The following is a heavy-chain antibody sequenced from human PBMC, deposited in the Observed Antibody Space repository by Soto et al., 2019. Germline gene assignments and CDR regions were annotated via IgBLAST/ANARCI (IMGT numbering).Heavy chain of an antibody. CDR3: ARDHKGGYYYYGMDV. CDR2: VSSSSGSI. Sequence: GGSLRLSCAASGFTFSTYSMNWVRQAPGKGLEWVSSVSSSSGSIYYADSVKGRFTISRDNAKNSLYLQMNSLRAEDTAVYYCARDHKGGYYYYGMDVWGQGTTVTVSS. V-gene: IGHV3-21*01. CDR1: GFTFSTYS. J-gene: IGHJ6*02.